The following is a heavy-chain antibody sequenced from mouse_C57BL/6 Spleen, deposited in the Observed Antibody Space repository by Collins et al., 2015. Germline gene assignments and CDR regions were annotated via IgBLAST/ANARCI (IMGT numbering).Heavy chain of an antibody. J-gene: IGHJ2*01. CDR3: TRVNYGSSLYYFDY. D-gene: IGHD1-1*01. CDR1: GFTFSSYA. V-gene: IGHV5-9-1*02. Sequence: EVKLVESGGGLVQPGGSLKLSCAASGFTFSSYAMSWVRQTPEKRLEWVAYISSGGDYIYYADTVKGRFTVSRDNARNTLYLQMSSLKSEDTAMYYCTRVNYGSSLYYFDYWGQGTTLTVSS. CDR2: ISSGGDYI.